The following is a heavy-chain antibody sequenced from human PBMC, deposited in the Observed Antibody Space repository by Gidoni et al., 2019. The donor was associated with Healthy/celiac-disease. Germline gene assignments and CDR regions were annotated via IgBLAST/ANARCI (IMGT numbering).Heavy chain of an antibody. CDR1: GGSFSGYY. V-gene: IGHV4-34*01. J-gene: IGHJ4*02. CDR2: INHSGST. Sequence: QVQLQQWGAGLLKPSETLSLTCAVYGGSFSGYYWSWIRQPPGKGLEWIGEINHSGSTNYNPSLKSRVTISVDTSKNQFSLKLSSVTAADTAVYYCARGRKITKTLWFGELLWGNDYWGQGTLVTVSS. D-gene: IGHD3-10*01. CDR3: ARGRKITKTLWFGELLWGNDY.